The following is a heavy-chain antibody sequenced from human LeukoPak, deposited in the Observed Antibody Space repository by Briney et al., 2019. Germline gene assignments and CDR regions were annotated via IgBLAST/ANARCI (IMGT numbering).Heavy chain of an antibody. CDR3: ARTPPGIAAYLDY. V-gene: IGHV3-21*01. D-gene: IGHD6-13*01. CDR2: ISSSSSYI. J-gene: IGHJ4*02. Sequence: GGSLRLSCAASGFTFSSYSMNWVRQAPGKGLEWVSSISSSSSYIYYADSVKGRFTISRDNAKNSLYLQMNSLRVEDTAVYYCARTPPGIAAYLDYWGQGTLVTVSS. CDR1: GFTFSSYS.